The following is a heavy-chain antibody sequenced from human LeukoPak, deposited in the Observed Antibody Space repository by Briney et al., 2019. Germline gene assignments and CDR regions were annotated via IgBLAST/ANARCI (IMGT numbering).Heavy chain of an antibody. CDR3: ARTLDYYDSSGYFY. CDR1: GFTFSSYA. Sequence: GGSLRLSCAASGFTFSSYAMSWVRQAPGKGLEWVSAISGSGGSAYYADSVKGRFTISRDNSKNTLYLQMNSLRAEDTAVYYCARTLDYYDSSGYFYWGQGTLVTVSS. CDR2: ISGSGGSA. V-gene: IGHV3-23*01. D-gene: IGHD3-22*01. J-gene: IGHJ4*02.